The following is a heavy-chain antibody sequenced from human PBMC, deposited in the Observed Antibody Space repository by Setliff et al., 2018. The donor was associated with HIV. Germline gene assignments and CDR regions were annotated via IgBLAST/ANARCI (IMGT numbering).Heavy chain of an antibody. D-gene: IGHD7-27*01. Sequence: SETLSLTCTVSGGSISSSGNYWTWIRQRPGKGLEWIGYIYYTGTTYYNPSLKSRLTLSVDTSNNQFSLKLASVTAADTAVYYCARVPRVTSGRNFFDFWGQGTLVTVSS. CDR2: IYYTGTT. J-gene: IGHJ4*02. CDR3: ARVPRVTSGRNFFDF. V-gene: IGHV4-31*03. CDR1: GGSISSSGNY.